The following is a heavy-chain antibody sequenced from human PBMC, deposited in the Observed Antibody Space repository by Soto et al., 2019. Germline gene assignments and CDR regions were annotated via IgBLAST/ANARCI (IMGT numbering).Heavy chain of an antibody. V-gene: IGHV1-69*12. CDR3: ARGGEQWLVQDWFDP. Sequence: QVQLVQSGAEVKKPGSSVKVSCKASGGTFSSYAISWVRQAPGQGLEWMGGIIPIFGTANYAQKFQGRVTIXXDXSXXAAYMGRSSLRSEDTAVYHCARGGEQWLVQDWFDPWGQGTLVTVSS. D-gene: IGHD6-19*01. CDR1: GGTFSSYA. CDR2: IIPIFGTA. J-gene: IGHJ5*02.